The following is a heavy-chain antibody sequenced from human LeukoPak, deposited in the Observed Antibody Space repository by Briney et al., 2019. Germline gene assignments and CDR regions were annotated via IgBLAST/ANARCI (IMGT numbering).Heavy chain of an antibody. V-gene: IGHV4-30-2*01. CDR2: IYHSGST. CDR3: ARVRGYGVALDY. J-gene: IGHJ4*02. D-gene: IGHD4-17*01. CDR1: GGSISSGGYS. Sequence: SETLSLTCAVSGGSISSGGYSWSWIRQPPGKGLEWIGYIYHSGSTYYNPSLKSRVTISVDRSKNQFSLKLSSVTAADTAVYYCARVRGYGVALDYWGQGTLVTVSS.